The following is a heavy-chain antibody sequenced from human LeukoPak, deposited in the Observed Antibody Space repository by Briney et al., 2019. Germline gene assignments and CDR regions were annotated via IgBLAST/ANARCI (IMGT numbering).Heavy chain of an antibody. CDR3: AKGLGDYDAFRLGY. Sequence: PGGSLRLSCSASVFTFSTYGFHWVRQAPGKGLEWVAFIPSDGSDNYYANSVKGRFTISRDNSKNTLYLQMNSLRSEDTAEYSCAKGLGDYDAFRLGYWGQGPLVTVSS. CDR1: VFTFSTYG. J-gene: IGHJ4*02. V-gene: IGHV3-30*02. CDR2: IPSDGSDN. D-gene: IGHD4-17*01.